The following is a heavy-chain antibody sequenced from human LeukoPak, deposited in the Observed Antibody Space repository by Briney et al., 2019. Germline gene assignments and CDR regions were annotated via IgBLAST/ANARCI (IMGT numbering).Heavy chain of an antibody. J-gene: IGHJ4*02. Sequence: SETLSLTCAVYGGSFSGYYWSWIRQPPGKGLEWIGEINHSGSTNYNPSLKSRVTISVDTSKNQFSLNLSSVTAADTAVYYCARGDSYVQIDYWGQGTLVTVSS. CDR2: INHSGST. D-gene: IGHD1-1*01. CDR3: ARGDSYVQIDY. V-gene: IGHV4-34*01. CDR1: GGSFSGYY.